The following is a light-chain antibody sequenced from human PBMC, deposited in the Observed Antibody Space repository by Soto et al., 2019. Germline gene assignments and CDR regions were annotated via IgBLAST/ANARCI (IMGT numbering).Light chain of an antibody. CDR3: QQYGSSGT. J-gene: IGKJ1*01. Sequence: EIVLTQSPCTLSMIPGERAPLSCRASQSVSNNYLAWYQQKPGQAPRLLIYGASNRATGIPDGFSGSGSGTDFTLTISRLEPEDFAVYYCQQYGSSGTFGQGTKVDIK. CDR2: GAS. CDR1: QSVSNNY. V-gene: IGKV3-20*01.